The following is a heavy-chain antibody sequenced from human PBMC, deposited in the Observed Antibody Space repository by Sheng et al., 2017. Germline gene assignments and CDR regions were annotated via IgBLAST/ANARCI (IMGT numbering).Heavy chain of an antibody. D-gene: IGHD2-2*01. CDR2: INHSGST. CDR1: GGSFSGYY. CDR3: ARDQNIVVVPAASYYGMDV. Sequence: QVKLQQWGAGLLKPSETLSLTCAVYGGSFSGYYWSWIRQPPGKGLEWIGEINHSGSTNYNPSLKSRVTISVDTSKNQFSLKLSSVTAADTAVYYCARDQNIVVVPAASYYGMDVWGQGTTVTVSS. J-gene: IGHJ6*02. V-gene: IGHV4-34*01.